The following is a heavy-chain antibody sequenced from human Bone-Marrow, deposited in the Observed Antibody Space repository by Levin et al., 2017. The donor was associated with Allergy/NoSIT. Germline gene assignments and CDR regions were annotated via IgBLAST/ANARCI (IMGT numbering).Heavy chain of an antibody. CDR1: AGSLRSYN. J-gene: IGHJ4*02. CDR2: IDYSGST. D-gene: IGHD3-10*01. CDR3: ARSSASYDSHFDY. V-gene: IGHV4-59*01. Sequence: PGGSLRLSCSVSAGSLRSYNWNWIRQSPGKGLEWIGYIDYSGSTNSNPSLKSRVSISIDTSKNQFSLKVTSVTAADTAVYYCARSSASYDSHFDYWGQGTQVTVSS.